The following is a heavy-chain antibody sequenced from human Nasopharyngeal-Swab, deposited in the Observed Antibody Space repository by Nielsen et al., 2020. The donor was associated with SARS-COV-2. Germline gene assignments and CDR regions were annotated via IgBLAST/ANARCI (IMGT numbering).Heavy chain of an antibody. D-gene: IGHD5-12*01. CDR3: AREVPYSGHDDAFDI. J-gene: IGHJ3*02. Sequence: WIRQPPGKGLEWISYMSTTTATIYYADSVKGRFTISRDNAKNSLYLQMNSLRAEDTAVYYCAREVPYSGHDDAFDIWGQGTMVTVSS. V-gene: IGHV3-48*03. CDR2: MSTTTATI.